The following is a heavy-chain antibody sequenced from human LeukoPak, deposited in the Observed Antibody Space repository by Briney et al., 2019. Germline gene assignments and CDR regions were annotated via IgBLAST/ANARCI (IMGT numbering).Heavy chain of an antibody. CDR2: MYYSGST. Sequence: SETLSLTCTVSRGSISNYYWSWIRQPPGKGLEWIGYMYYSGSTNYYPSLKSRVTISGDTSTYQLSMKMSSVTAAYTAVYYWAGSTRGWYDAFDIWGQGTMVTVSS. J-gene: IGHJ3*02. D-gene: IGHD2-15*01. CDR3: AGSTRGWYDAFDI. V-gene: IGHV4-59*12. CDR1: RGSISNYY.